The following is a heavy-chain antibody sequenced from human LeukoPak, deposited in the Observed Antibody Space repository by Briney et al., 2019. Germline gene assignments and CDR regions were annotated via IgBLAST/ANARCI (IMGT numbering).Heavy chain of an antibody. V-gene: IGHV4-59*01. CDR2: IYYSGST. J-gene: IGHJ4*02. Sequence: PSETLSLTCTVSGVSISSYYWSWIRQPPGKGLEWIGYIYYSGSTNYNPSLKSRVTISVDTSKNQFSLKLSSVTAADTAVYYCARAAAAGKGSFDYWGQGTLVTVSS. CDR1: GVSISSYY. D-gene: IGHD6-13*01. CDR3: ARAAAAGKGSFDY.